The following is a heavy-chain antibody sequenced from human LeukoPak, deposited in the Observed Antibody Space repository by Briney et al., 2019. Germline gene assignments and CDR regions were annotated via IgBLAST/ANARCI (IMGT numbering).Heavy chain of an antibody. V-gene: IGHV3-48*03. CDR3: AKDRFSSSWLFDY. D-gene: IGHD6-13*01. CDR1: GFTFSSFE. J-gene: IGHJ4*02. CDR2: ISSSGRTI. Sequence: QPGGSLRLSCAASGFTFSSFEMNWVRQAPGKGLEWVSYISSSGRTINYGDSVKGRFTISRDNSKNTLYLQMNSLRAEDTAVYYCAKDRFSSSWLFDYWGQGTLVTVSS.